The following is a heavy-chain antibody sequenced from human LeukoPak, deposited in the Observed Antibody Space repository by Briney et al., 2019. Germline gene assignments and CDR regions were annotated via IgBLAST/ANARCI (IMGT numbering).Heavy chain of an antibody. CDR1: GGSLYNSNYY. J-gene: IGHJ4*02. CDR3: AGHGEFGDDLTY. D-gene: IGHD3-10*01. V-gene: IGHV4-39*01. CDR2: LYYSGST. Sequence: SETLSLTCSVSGGSLYNSNYYWGWIRQTPGKGLEWIGSLYYSGSTYYNPSLKSRVTLSVDTSKDQFFLKLTSVAAADRAVYYCAGHGEFGDDLTYWGQGILVTVSS.